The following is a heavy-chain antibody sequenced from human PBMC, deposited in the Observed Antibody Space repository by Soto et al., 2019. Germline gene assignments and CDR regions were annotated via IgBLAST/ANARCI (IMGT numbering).Heavy chain of an antibody. J-gene: IGHJ4*02. D-gene: IGHD3-10*01. CDR3: TRSYGELDY. CDR2: IYYSGST. CDR1: GGSISSSSYY. Sequence: QLQLPESGPGLVKPSETLSLTCTVSGGSISSSSYYWGWIRQPPGTGLEWIGSIYYSGSTYYNPSLTIRATRSVDTARNQFSLKRSSVTAADTAVYYCTRSYGELDYWGQGTLVTVSS. V-gene: IGHV4-39*01.